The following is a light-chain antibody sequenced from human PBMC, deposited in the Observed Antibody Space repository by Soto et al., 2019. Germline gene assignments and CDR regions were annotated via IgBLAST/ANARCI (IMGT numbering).Light chain of an antibody. J-gene: IGKJ5*01. V-gene: IGKV3-20*01. CDR1: HSVSSSY. CDR2: GAS. Sequence: IVSTQSPGTLSLSPGERATLSCRASHSVSSSYLAWYQQKPGQAPRLLIYGASSRATGIPDRFSGSGSGTDFTLTISRLEPEDFAVYYCQQYGSSPPITFGQGTRLEIK. CDR3: QQYGSSPPIT.